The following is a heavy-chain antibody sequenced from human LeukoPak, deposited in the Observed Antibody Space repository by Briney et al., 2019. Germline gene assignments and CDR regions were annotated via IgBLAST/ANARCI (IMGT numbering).Heavy chain of an antibody. CDR1: GFTFSSYA. V-gene: IGHV3-23*01. CDR2: ISGSGGST. Sequence: PGGSLRLSCAASGFTFSSYAMSWVRQAPGKGLEWVSGISGSGGSTYYADSVKGRFTISRDNSKNTLYLQMNSLRAEDTAVYYCAKPRVEIWFGEFPVGGMDVWGQGTTVTVSS. J-gene: IGHJ6*02. CDR3: AKPRVEIWFGEFPVGGMDV. D-gene: IGHD3-10*01.